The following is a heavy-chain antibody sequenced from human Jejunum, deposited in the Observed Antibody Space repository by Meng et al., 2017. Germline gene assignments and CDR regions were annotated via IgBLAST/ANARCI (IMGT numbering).Heavy chain of an antibody. CDR3: ATPFGSGSYYALHHNH. J-gene: IGHJ5*02. CDR2: IIPSSGYT. D-gene: IGHD3-10*01. Sequence: ASSMVFCKASGYTFINYYMHWLLQAPGQGLEWRGQIIPSSGYTTYSHKFQGRVSMTSDTSTSTVHMALSSLRSEYTAVYFCATPFGSGSYYALHHNHWGQGTQVTVSS. CDR1: GYTFINYY. V-gene: IGHV1-46*01.